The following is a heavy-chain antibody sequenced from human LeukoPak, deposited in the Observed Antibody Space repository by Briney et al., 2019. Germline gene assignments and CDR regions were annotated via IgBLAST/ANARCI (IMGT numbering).Heavy chain of an antibody. Sequence: ASVKVSCKTSGYTFTDYFIHWVRQAPGQGLEWMGRVNPNSAVTESEQKFQGRVTMTRDTSISTVYMELKGLSSDDSAVYYCARDLSSTSNWVFDYWGQGTLVTVSS. CDR1: GYTFTDYF. CDR3: ARDLSSTSNWVFDY. CDR2: VNPNSAVT. J-gene: IGHJ4*02. V-gene: IGHV1-2*06. D-gene: IGHD7-27*01.